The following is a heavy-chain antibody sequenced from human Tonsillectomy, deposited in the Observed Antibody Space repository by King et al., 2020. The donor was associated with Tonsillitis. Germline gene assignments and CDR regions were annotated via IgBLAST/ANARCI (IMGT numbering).Heavy chain of an antibody. CDR1: GYTFTNYD. J-gene: IGHJ3*02. D-gene: IGHD2/OR15-2a*01. V-gene: IGHV1-18*01. CDR2: INAYNGNA. Sequence: QLVQSGVEVKKPGASVNVSCKTSGYTFTNYDITWVRQAPGQGLEWMGWINAYNGNADYAQKLQGRVTMTTDTSTSTAYMELRSLRSDDTAVYYCARDRGLYGRGDAFDIWGQGTLVTVAS. CDR3: ARDRGLYGRGDAFDI.